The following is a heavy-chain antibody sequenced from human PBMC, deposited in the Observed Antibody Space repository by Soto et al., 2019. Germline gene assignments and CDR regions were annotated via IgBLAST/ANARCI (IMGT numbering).Heavy chain of an antibody. Sequence: ASVKVSCKASGYTFTGYYMHWVRQAPGQGLEWMGWINPNSGGTNYAQKFQGRVTMTRDTSISTAYMELSRLRSDDTAVYYCARVRIVVVVAATTGGAFDIWGQGTMVVVS. CDR1: GYTFTGYY. V-gene: IGHV1-2*02. CDR2: INPNSGGT. J-gene: IGHJ3*02. D-gene: IGHD2-15*01. CDR3: ARVRIVVVVAATTGGAFDI.